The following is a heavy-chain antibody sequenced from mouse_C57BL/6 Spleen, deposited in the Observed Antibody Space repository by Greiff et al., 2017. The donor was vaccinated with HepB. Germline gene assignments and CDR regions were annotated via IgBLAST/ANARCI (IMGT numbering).Heavy chain of an antibody. Sequence: VQLQQSGAELARSGASVKLSCKASGYTFTSYGISWVKPRTGQGLDCIGEIYPRSGNTYYNENFKGKVTLIAVKSSSTAYMELRSLTSEDSAVYLWASAWDAFDYWDQGTTLTVSS. J-gene: IGHJ2*01. CDR1: GYTFTSYG. CDR2: IYPRSGNT. D-gene: IGHD4-1*01. V-gene: IGHV1-81*01. CDR3: ASAWDAFDY.